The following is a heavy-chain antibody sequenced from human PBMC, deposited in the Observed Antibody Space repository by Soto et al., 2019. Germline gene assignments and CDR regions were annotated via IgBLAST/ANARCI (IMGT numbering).Heavy chain of an antibody. Sequence: ASVKVSCKASGDFFTGYYMHWVRQAPGQGLEWMGGIMPIFGSANYAQKFQGRVTITADENTRTVYMELSRLRSEDTAVYYCARQFDSDTTGYYYAYWGQGTLVTVSS. V-gene: IGHV1-69*13. CDR1: GDFFTGYY. D-gene: IGHD3-22*01. J-gene: IGHJ4*02. CDR2: IMPIFGSA. CDR3: ARQFDSDTTGYYYAY.